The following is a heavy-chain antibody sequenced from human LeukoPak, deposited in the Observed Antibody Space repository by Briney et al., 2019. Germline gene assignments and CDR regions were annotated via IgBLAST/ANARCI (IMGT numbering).Heavy chain of an antibody. CDR2: ISSSSSYI. D-gene: IGHD3-22*01. CDR3: AREYDSSGYYWWGAFDI. Sequence: GGSLRLSCTASGITVSGNYMNWVRQAPGKGLEWVSSISSSSSYIYYADSVKGRFTISRDNAKNSLYLQMNSLRAEDTAVYYCAREYDSSGYYWWGAFDIWGQGTMVTVSS. V-gene: IGHV3-21*01. CDR1: GITVSGNY. J-gene: IGHJ3*02.